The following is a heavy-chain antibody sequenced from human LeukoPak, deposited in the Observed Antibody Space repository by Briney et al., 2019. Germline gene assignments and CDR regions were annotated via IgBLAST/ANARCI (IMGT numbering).Heavy chain of an antibody. J-gene: IGHJ4*02. V-gene: IGHV4-34*01. D-gene: IGHD2-15*01. CDR3: ARGPPSFYCSGGSCYSGRGYSDY. CDR2: INHSGST. CDR1: GGSFSGYY. Sequence: PSETLSLTCAVYGGSFSGYYWSWIRQPPGKGLEWIGEINHSGSTNYNPSLKSRVTISVDTSKNQFSLKLSSVTAADTAVYYCARGPPSFYCSGGSCYSGRGYSDYWGQGTLVTVSS.